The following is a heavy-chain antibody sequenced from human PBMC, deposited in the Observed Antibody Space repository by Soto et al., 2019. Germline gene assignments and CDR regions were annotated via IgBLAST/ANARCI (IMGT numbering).Heavy chain of an antibody. CDR3: ASLGYCSSTSCYLNGMDV. D-gene: IGHD2-2*01. V-gene: IGHV5-51*01. J-gene: IGHJ6*02. CDR1: GYSFTSYW. Sequence: PGESLKISCKGSGYSFTSYWIGWVRQMPGKGLEWMGIIYPGDSDTRYSPSFQGQVTISADKSISTAYLQWSSLKASDTAMYYCASLGYCSSTSCYLNGMDVWGQGTTVTVS. CDR2: IYPGDSDT.